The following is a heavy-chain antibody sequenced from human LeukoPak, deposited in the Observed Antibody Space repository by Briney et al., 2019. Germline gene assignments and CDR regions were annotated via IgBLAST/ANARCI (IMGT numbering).Heavy chain of an antibody. V-gene: IGHV3-21*01. D-gene: IGHD1-1*01. Sequence: GGSLRLSCAASGFTFSSYSMNWVRQAPGKGLEGVSSISSSSSYIYYADSVKGRFTISRDNAKNSLYLQMNSLRAEDTAVYYCARGIIPGTALDYWGQGTLVTVSS. J-gene: IGHJ4*02. CDR1: GFTFSSYS. CDR3: ARGIIPGTALDY. CDR2: ISSSSSYI.